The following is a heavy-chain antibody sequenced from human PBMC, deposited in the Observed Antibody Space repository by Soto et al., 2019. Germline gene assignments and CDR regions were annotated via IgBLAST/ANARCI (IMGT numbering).Heavy chain of an antibody. D-gene: IGHD2-15*01. V-gene: IGHV1-3*01. J-gene: IGHJ4*02. CDR1: GYTFTSYA. Sequence: ASVKVSCKASGYTFTSYAMHWVRQAPGQRLEWMGWINAGNGNTKYSQKFQGRVTMTRDTSTSTVYMELSSLRSEDTAVYYCASSGYCSGGSCHQDLFDYWGQGTLVTVSS. CDR3: ASSGYCSGGSCHQDLFDY. CDR2: INAGNGNT.